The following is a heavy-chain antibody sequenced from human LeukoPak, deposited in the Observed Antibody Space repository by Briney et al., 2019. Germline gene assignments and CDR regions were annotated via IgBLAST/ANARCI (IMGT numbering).Heavy chain of an antibody. CDR1: GFTFSSYS. D-gene: IGHD3-3*01. CDR2: ISSSSSTI. Sequence: GGSLRLSCAASGFTFSSYSMNWVRQAPGKGLEWVSYISSSSSTIYYADSVKGRFTISRDSAKNSLYLQMNSLRAEDTAVYYCARGGRFYDFWSGSLVFDIWGQGTMVTVSS. CDR3: ARGGRFYDFWSGSLVFDI. V-gene: IGHV3-48*04. J-gene: IGHJ3*02.